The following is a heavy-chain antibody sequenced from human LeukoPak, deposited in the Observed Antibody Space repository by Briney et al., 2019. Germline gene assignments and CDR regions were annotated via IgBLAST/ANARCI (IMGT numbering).Heavy chain of an antibody. Sequence: GGSLRLSCAASGLTFSSYWMSWVRQAPGKGLEWVANIKKDGSEKYYVDSVKGRFTISRDNAKNSLYLQMNSLRAEDTALYYCARGDYGDEYFQHWGQGTLVTVSS. J-gene: IGHJ1*01. D-gene: IGHD4-17*01. CDR1: GLTFSSYW. CDR3: ARGDYGDEYFQH. CDR2: IKKDGSEK. V-gene: IGHV3-7*03.